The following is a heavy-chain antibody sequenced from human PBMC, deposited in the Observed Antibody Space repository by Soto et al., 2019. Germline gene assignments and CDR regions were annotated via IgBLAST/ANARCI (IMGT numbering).Heavy chain of an antibody. D-gene: IGHD6-19*01. CDR2: ISAYNGKT. J-gene: IGHJ4*02. Sequence: QVQLVQSGAEVKKPGASVKVSCKTSGYPFTSYGINWERQAPGQGPEWMGWISAYNGKTSYTQKFQGRVTMTTDTSTSTAYMELRSLRSDDTAVYYCARDRLIAVTGPLHYWGQGTLVTVSS. CDR3: ARDRLIAVTGPLHY. V-gene: IGHV1-18*01. CDR1: GYPFTSYG.